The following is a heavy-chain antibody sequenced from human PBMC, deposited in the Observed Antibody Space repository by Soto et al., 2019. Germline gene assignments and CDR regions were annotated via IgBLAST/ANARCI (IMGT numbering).Heavy chain of an antibody. CDR1: GGSFSDYY. CDR3: AGREYSSSSFYYYYYAIDV. CDR2: IDHSGGT. J-gene: IGHJ6*02. V-gene: IGHV4-34*01. Sequence: QVQLQQWGAGLLKPSETLSLTCAVSGGSFSDYYWTWIRQPPGKGLEWIGEIDHSGGTNYNPSLKGRVSISVDTSKNHFSLKLTSVTAADTAVYYCAGREYSSSSFYYYYYAIDVWGQGTTVTVSS. D-gene: IGHD6-6*01.